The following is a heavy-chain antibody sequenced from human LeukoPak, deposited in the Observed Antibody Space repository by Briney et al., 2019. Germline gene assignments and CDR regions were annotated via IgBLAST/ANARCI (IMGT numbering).Heavy chain of an antibody. CDR3: ARSYYYDSRGAFDI. J-gene: IGHJ3*02. D-gene: IGHD3-22*01. V-gene: IGHV4-59*01. CDR2: IYYSGST. Sequence: SETLSLTCTVSGGSISSYYWSWLRQPPGKGLEWIGYIYYSGSTNYNPSLKSRVTISVNTSKNQFSLKLSSVTAADTAVYYCARSYYYDSRGAFDIWGQGTMVTVSS. CDR1: GGSISSYY.